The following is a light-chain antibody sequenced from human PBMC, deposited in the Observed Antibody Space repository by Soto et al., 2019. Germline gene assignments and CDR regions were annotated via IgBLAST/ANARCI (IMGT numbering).Light chain of an antibody. CDR3: QQYKSYST. CDR2: DAS. CDR1: QSISSW. V-gene: IGKV1-5*01. J-gene: IGKJ1*01. Sequence: DIQMTQSPSPLSASVGDRVTITCRASQSISSWLAWYQQKPGKAPKLLIYDASSLESGVPSRFSGSGSGTEFTLTISSLQPDDFATYYCQQYKSYSTFGQGTKVDIK.